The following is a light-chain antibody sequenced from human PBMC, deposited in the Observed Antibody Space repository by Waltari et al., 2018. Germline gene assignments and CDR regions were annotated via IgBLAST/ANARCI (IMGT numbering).Light chain of an antibody. CDR2: KAS. J-gene: IGKJ4*01. V-gene: IGKV1-5*03. CDR1: QSISKW. CDR3: QQYNSYSLLS. Sequence: CRASQSISKWLAWDQQKPGKAPKLLIYKASTLESGVPSRFSGSGSGTEFTLTISSLQPEDFATYYCQQYNSYSLLSFGGGTKVEIK.